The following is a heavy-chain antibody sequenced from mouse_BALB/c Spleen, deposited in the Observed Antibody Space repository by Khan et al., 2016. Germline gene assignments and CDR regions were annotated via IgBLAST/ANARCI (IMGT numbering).Heavy chain of an antibody. CDR1: GYSFRNYG. CDR3: ANFGSCSSFDY. Sequence: QIQLVQSGPELKKPGETVKISCKASGYSFRNYGMNWVKQAPGKGLKWMGWINTYTGEATYAGDFKGRFAFSLDTSASTAFLQINNLTNEDTATYFCANFGSCSSFDYWDQGTTLTVSS. V-gene: IGHV9-3-1*01. D-gene: IGHD1-1*01. J-gene: IGHJ2*01. CDR2: INTYTGEA.